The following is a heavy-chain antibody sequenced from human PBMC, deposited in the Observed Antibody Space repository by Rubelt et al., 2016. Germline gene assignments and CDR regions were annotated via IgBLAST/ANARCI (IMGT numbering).Heavy chain of an antibody. J-gene: IGHJ6*02. V-gene: IGHV3-66*01. Sequence: EVQLVESGGGLVQPGGSLRLSCAASGFTVSSNYMSWVRQAPGKGLEWVSVIYWGGMTYYGDSVEGRCTISRDNSKNTAVYYCARIYCTNGVCYSYGMDVWGQGTTVTVSS. D-gene: IGHD2-8*01. CDR2: IYWGGMT. CDR1: GFTVSSNY. CDR3: GMDV.